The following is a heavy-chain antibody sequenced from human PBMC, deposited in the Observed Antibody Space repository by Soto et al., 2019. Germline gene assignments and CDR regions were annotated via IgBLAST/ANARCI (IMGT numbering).Heavy chain of an antibody. CDR2: ISSSSSTI. D-gene: IGHD3-22*01. Sequence: GGSLRLSCAASGFTFSSYSMNWVRQAPGKGLEWVSYISSSSSTIYYADSVKGRFTISRDNAKNSLYLQMNSLRAEDTAVYYCATYPLDSSGYYIFDYWGQGTLVTVSS. CDR1: GFTFSSYS. V-gene: IGHV3-48*01. CDR3: ATYPLDSSGYYIFDY. J-gene: IGHJ4*02.